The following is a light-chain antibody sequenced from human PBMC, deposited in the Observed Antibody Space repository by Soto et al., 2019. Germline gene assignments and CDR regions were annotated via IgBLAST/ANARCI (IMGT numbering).Light chain of an antibody. V-gene: IGLV2-8*01. J-gene: IGLJ1*01. CDR2: EVN. CDR1: SSYVGGYNY. Sequence: QSSLTHPPSASGSPGQSVAISCTGTSSYVGGYNYVSWYQQHPGKAPKLMIYEVNKRPSGVPDRFSGSKSGNTASLTVSGLQAEDEADYYCSSYAGSSNVFGTGTKVTVL. CDR3: SSYAGSSNV.